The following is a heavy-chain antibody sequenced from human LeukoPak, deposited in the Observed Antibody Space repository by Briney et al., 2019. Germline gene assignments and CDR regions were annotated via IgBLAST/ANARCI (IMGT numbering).Heavy chain of an antibody. V-gene: IGHV1-2*06. CDR1: GYTFTGYY. J-gene: IGHJ4*02. CDR2: INPNNGGT. CDR3: ARGRRWNLNHFDY. D-gene: IGHD1-1*01. Sequence: ASVKVSCKASGYTFTGYYMHWVRQAPGQGLEWMGRINPNNGGTNYAQKLQGRVTMTTDTSTSTAYMELRSLRSDDTAVYYCARGRRWNLNHFDYWGQGTLVTVSS.